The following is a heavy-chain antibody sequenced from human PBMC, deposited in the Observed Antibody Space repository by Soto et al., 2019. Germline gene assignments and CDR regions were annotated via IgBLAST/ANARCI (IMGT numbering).Heavy chain of an antibody. J-gene: IGHJ4*02. CDR3: ARGGSISWFINPRFVDY. D-gene: IGHD6-13*01. Sequence: VQLQESGPGLVKPSQTLSLTCTVSGGSVSSGDYYWSWIRQPPGKGLEWIGYIQHSGSTNYSPSLKSRVTISVDTSTDQFSLELSSVTAADTAVYYCARGGSISWFINPRFVDYWGQGTVVTVSA. CDR1: GGSVSSGDYY. CDR2: IQHSGST. V-gene: IGHV4-30-4*01.